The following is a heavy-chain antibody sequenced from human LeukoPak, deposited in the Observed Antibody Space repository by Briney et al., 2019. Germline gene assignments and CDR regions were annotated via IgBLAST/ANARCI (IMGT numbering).Heavy chain of an antibody. CDR1: GYTFTSYY. V-gene: IGHV1-46*01. CDR3: ARGPSRLYYYDSSGYSEEYFQH. Sequence: ASVKVSCKASGYTFTSYYMHWVRQAPGQGLEWMGIINPSGGSTSYAQKFQGRVTITADESTSTACMELSSLRSEDTAVYYCARGPSRLYYYDSSGYSEEYFQHWGQGTLVTVSS. J-gene: IGHJ1*01. D-gene: IGHD3-22*01. CDR2: INPSGGST.